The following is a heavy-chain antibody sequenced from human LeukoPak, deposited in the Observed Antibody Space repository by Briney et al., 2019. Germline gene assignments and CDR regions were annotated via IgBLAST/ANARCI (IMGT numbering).Heavy chain of an antibody. V-gene: IGHV3-73*01. CDR2: IRSKANSYAT. D-gene: IGHD3-10*01. J-gene: IGHJ6*03. CDR1: GFTFSSYG. Sequence: GGSLRLSCAASGFTFSSYGMHWVRQASGKGLEWVGRIRSKANSYATAYAASVKGRFTISRDDSKNTAYLQMNSLKTEDTAVYYCTRHVWDYYGSGRTNYYYYMDVWGKGTTVTISS. CDR3: TRHVWDYYGSGRTNYYYYMDV.